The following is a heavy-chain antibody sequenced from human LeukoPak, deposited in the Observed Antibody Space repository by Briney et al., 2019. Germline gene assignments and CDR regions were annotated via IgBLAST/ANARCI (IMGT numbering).Heavy chain of an antibody. Sequence: SETLSLTCTVSGGSISSYYWSWIRQSPGKGLEWIGEINHSGSTNYNPSLKSRVTISVDTSRNQFSLKLSSVTAADTAVYYCYGSGSYYNGNFDYWGQGTLVTVSS. D-gene: IGHD3-10*01. J-gene: IGHJ4*02. CDR1: GGSISSYY. V-gene: IGHV4-34*01. CDR3: YGSGSYYNGNFDY. CDR2: INHSGST.